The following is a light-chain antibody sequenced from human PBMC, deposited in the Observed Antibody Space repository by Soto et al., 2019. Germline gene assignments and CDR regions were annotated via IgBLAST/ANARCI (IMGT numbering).Light chain of an antibody. J-gene: IGKJ4*01. CDR2: DAS. V-gene: IGKV3-11*01. CDR1: QSVSSY. CDR3: QQRINWPLS. Sequence: EIVLTQSPATLSLSPGERATLSCRAGQSVSSYLAWYQQKPGQAPRLLIYDASSRASGIPARFSGSGSGTDFTLTISSLEPGDFAVYYCQQRINWPLSFGGGTKVEIK.